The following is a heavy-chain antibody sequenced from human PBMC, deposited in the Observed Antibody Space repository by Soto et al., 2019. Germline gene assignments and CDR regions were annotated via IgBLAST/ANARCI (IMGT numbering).Heavy chain of an antibody. V-gene: IGHV3-64*01. Sequence: EVQLAESGGGMVQPGGSLRLSCVASGFTFSSYDMHWVRQAPGKGLEYVSSSSNGGTTYYGNSVKGRFTISRDNSKNTLYLQMGSLRAEDMAVYYCVRRVSGNYDYWGQGTLVTVSS. D-gene: IGHD1-7*01. CDR2: SSNGGTT. J-gene: IGHJ4*02. CDR3: VRRVSGNYDY. CDR1: GFTFSSYD.